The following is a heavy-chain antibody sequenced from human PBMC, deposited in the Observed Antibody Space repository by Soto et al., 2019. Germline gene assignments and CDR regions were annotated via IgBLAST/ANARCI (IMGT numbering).Heavy chain of an antibody. D-gene: IGHD2-15*01. Sequence: EVQLVESGGGLVQPGRSLRLSCAASGFTFDDYAMHWVRQAPGKGLEWVSGISGSGGSTYYADSVKGRFTISRDNSKNTLYLQMNSLRAEDTAVYYCAKGDRWDYWGQGTLVTVSS. V-gene: IGHV3-23*04. J-gene: IGHJ4*02. CDR1: GFTFDDYA. CDR3: AKGDRWDY. CDR2: ISGSGGST.